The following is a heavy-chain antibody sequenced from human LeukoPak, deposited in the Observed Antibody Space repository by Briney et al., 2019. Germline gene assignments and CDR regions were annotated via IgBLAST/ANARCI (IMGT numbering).Heavy chain of an antibody. V-gene: IGHV1-2*02. CDR1: GYTFTGYY. J-gene: IGHJ4*02. CDR2: INPNSGGT. CDR3: ATWRGFVSSPFDY. D-gene: IGHD6-13*01. Sequence: ASVKVSCKASGYTFTGYYMHWVRQAPGQGLEWMGWINPNSGGTNYAQKFQGRVTMTRDTSISTAYMELSRQRSDDTAVYYCATWRGFVSSPFDYWGQGTLVTVSS.